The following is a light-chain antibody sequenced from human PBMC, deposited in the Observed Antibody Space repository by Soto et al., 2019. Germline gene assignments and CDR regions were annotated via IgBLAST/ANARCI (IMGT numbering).Light chain of an antibody. CDR1: QSVSSSY. J-gene: IGKJ1*01. Sequence: EIVLTQSPGTLSLSPGERATLSCRASQSVSSSYLAWYQQKPGQAPRLLIYGASSRATGIPDMFSGSGSGTDLTLTISRLEPEDFAVYYCQQYGSSGWTFGQGTKVEIK. CDR3: QQYGSSGWT. V-gene: IGKV3-20*01. CDR2: GAS.